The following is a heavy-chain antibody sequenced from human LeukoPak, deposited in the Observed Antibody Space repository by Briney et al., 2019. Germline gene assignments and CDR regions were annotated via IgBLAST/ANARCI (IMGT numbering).Heavy chain of an antibody. CDR3: ASCGGAMDPRFDY. D-gene: IGHD3-10*01. CDR2: IYYSGST. V-gene: IGHV4-59*01. CDR1: GGSISFYY. J-gene: IGHJ4*02. Sequence: PSETLSLTCNVSGGSISFYYWTWIRQPPGKGLEWIGYIYYSGSTNYNPSLKSRVTISLDTSNNQFSLRVTSVTAADTAVYYCASCGGAMDPRFDYWGQGSLVTVYS.